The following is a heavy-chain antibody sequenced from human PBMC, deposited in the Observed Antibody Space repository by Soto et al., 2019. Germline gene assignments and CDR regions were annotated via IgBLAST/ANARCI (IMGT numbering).Heavy chain of an antibody. CDR1: GFTFSSYD. CDR3: ARRDYYYYYMDV. Sequence: GGSLRLSCAASGFTFSSYDMHWVRQATGKGLEWVSAIGTAGDTYYPGSVKGRFTISRENAKNSLYLQMNSLRAGDTAVYYCARRDYYYYYMDVWGKGTTVTVSS. J-gene: IGHJ6*03. CDR2: IGTAGDT. V-gene: IGHV3-13*01.